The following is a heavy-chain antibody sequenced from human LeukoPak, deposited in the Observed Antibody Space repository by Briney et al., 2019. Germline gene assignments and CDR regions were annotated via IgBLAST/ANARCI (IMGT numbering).Heavy chain of an antibody. V-gene: IGHV3-23*01. CDR3: AKAKSAIFSSGCYYFDF. J-gene: IGHJ4*02. CDR2: ISDSGGRT. CDR1: RFTVSSYA. Sequence: GGSLTLSCTASRFTVSSYARTWVRQAPGKGLEWVSSISDSGGRTYYAASVKGRFTITRYNSKTMLHLQMNSLRAEDTAVYYCAKAKSAIFSSGCYYFDFWGQGTLVTVSS. D-gene: IGHD6-19*01.